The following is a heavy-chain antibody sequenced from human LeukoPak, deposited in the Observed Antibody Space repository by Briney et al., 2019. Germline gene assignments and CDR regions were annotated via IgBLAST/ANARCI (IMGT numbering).Heavy chain of an antibody. CDR2: IYSGGST. D-gene: IGHD3-22*01. CDR3: AREVGYDSSGYLYY. CDR1: GFTVSSNY. J-gene: IGHJ4*02. V-gene: IGHV3-53*01. Sequence: GGSLRLSCAASGFTVSSNYMSWVRQAPGKGLEWVSVIYSGGSTYYADSVKGRFTISRDNSKNTLYLQMNSLRAEDTAVYYCAREVGYDSSGYLYYWGQGTLDTPSS.